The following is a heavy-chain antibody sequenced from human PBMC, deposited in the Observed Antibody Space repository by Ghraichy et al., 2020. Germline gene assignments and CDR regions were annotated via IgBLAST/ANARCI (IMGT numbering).Heavy chain of an antibody. D-gene: IGHD6-13*01. Sequence: GGSLRLSCAGSGFTFSSYAMHWVRQAPGKGLEWVAVISYDGSNKYYGDSVKGRFTISRDNSKNTLYLQMNSLRAEDTAVYYCARDFASPVAAAGRFDYWGQGTLVTVSS. CDR2: ISYDGSNK. V-gene: IGHV3-30*04. CDR3: ARDFASPVAAAGRFDY. CDR1: GFTFSSYA. J-gene: IGHJ4*02.